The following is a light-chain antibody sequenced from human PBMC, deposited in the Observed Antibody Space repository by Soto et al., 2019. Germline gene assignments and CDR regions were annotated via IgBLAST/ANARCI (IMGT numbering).Light chain of an antibody. CDR1: SNDIGSYNL. Sequence: QSALTQPASVSGSPGQSITISCTGTSNDIGSYNLVSWYQQHPGKAPKLMIYEVTKRPSGVSNRFSASKSANTASLTISGLQAEDEADYYCCSYAGSTTVLFGGGTKLTVL. J-gene: IGLJ2*01. CDR3: CSYAGSTTVL. V-gene: IGLV2-23*02. CDR2: EVT.